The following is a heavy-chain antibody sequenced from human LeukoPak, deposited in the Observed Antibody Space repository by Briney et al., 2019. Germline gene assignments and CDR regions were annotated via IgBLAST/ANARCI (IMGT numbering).Heavy chain of an antibody. Sequence: LSLTCAVSGGSISSSNWWSWIRQAPGKGLEWVSYISSSGSTIYYADSVKGRFTISRDNAKNSLYLQMNSLRAEDTAVYYCASGVGCSGGSCYDAFDIWGQGTMVTVSS. V-gene: IGHV3-11*04. D-gene: IGHD2-15*01. CDR1: GGSISSSNW. J-gene: IGHJ3*02. CDR3: ASGVGCSGGSCYDAFDI. CDR2: ISSSGSTI.